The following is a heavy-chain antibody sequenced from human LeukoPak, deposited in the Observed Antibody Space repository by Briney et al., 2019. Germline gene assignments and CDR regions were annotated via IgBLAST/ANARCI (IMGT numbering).Heavy chain of an antibody. CDR3: AREMATDY. CDR1: GFTFSRYA. Sequence: GESLKISCSASGFTFSRYAMHWVRQAPGKGLEYVSGISSNGGSTNYADSVKGRFTISRDNSKNTLYLQMSSLRTEDTAVYYCAREMATDYWGQGTLVTVSS. V-gene: IGHV3-64D*06. CDR2: ISSNGGST. J-gene: IGHJ4*02. D-gene: IGHD5-24*01.